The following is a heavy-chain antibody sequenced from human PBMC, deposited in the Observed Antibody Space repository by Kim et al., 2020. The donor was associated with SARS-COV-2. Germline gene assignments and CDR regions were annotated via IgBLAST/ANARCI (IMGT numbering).Heavy chain of an antibody. Sequence: GGSLRLSCAASGFTFSSYSMNWVRQAPGKGLEWVSSISSSSSYIYYADSVKGRFTXSXNNAKNSLYLQMXXXXAEDTAVYYCXREXXXGIYCSSTSCYSXYWGQGTXVTVSS. CDR2: ISSSSSYI. CDR3: XREXXXGIYCSSTSCYSXY. J-gene: IGHJ4*02. CDR1: GFTFSSYS. V-gene: IGHV3-21*01. D-gene: IGHD2-2*01.